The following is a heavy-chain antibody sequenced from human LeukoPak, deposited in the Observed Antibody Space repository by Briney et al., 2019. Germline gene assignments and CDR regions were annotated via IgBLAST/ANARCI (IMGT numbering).Heavy chain of an antibody. D-gene: IGHD3-3*01. CDR1: GDSISSSNW. Sequence: PSETLSLTCAVSGDSISSSNWWSWVRQPPGKGLEWIAEIYHSGRTNYNPSLKSRVTISVDKSKNQFSLKVSSVTAADTAVYYCARWSILTCFDYWGQGTLVTVSS. CDR3: ARWSILTCFDY. J-gene: IGHJ4*02. CDR2: IYHSGRT. V-gene: IGHV4-4*02.